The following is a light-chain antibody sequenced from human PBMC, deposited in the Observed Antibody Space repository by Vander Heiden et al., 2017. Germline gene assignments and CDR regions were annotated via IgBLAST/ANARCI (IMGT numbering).Light chain of an antibody. Sequence: EVVLTQFPASLSVSPGERVTLTCRASLSVSSNLAWYQQKPGQAPRLLIYGGSARATGFPARFSGRGSGTEFTLTITSLQSEDYAVYYCQQVNTWPLTFGGGTMVEIK. CDR3: QQVNTWPLT. CDR2: GGS. V-gene: IGKV3-15*01. CDR1: LSVSSN. J-gene: IGKJ4*01.